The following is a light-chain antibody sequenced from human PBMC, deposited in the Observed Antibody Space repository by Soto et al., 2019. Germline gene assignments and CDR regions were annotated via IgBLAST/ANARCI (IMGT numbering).Light chain of an antibody. Sequence: EIVLTQSPGTLSLSPGERATLSCRASQSVSSSYLAWYQQKPGQAPRLLIYGASARATGIPDRFSGSGSGIDFTLTISRLEPADFVVYYCQQYSSSPWTFGQGTEVEVK. J-gene: IGKJ1*01. V-gene: IGKV3-20*01. CDR3: QQYSSSPWT. CDR2: GAS. CDR1: QSVSSSY.